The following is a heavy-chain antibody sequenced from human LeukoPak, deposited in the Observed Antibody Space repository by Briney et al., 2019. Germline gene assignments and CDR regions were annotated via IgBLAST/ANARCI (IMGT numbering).Heavy chain of an antibody. CDR2: IYHSGST. Sequence: SGTLSPTCAVSGGSISRSHWWSWVRQPPGKGLEWIGEIYHSGSTNYNPSLKSRVTISVDKSKNQFSLKLSSVTVADTAVYYCARVLRYFDWSDVAYYFDFWGRGTLVTVSS. V-gene: IGHV4-4*02. J-gene: IGHJ4*02. CDR1: GGSISRSHW. CDR3: ARVLRYFDWSDVAYYFDF. D-gene: IGHD3-9*01.